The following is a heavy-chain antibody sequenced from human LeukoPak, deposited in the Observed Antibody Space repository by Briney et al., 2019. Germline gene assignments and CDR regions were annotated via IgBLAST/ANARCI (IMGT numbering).Heavy chain of an antibody. CDR2: INPKNGGT. V-gene: IGHV1-2*02. Sequence: ASVKVSCKTPGYTFTGYYIHWVRQAPGQGLEWMGWINPKNGGTRFAQKFQGRVTMTRDTSISTAYMELSSLRSDDTAVYYCATKKTPLYCGGDCYSGLGWFDPWGQGTLITVSS. CDR1: GYTFTGYY. D-gene: IGHD2-21*02. J-gene: IGHJ5*02. CDR3: ATKKTPLYCGGDCYSGLGWFDP.